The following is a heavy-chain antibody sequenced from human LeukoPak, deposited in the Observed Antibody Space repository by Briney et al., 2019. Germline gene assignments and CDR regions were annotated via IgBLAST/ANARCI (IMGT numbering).Heavy chain of an antibody. CDR3: ASLTAGTTWFYFDY. J-gene: IGHJ4*02. Sequence: SETLSLTCAVYGGSFSGYYWSGIRQPPGKGLEWIGEINHSGSTNYNPSLKSRVTISVDTSKNQFSLKLSSVTAADTAVYYCASLTAGTTWFYFDYWGQGTLVTVSS. CDR2: INHSGST. V-gene: IGHV4-34*01. CDR1: GGSFSGYY. D-gene: IGHD1-1*01.